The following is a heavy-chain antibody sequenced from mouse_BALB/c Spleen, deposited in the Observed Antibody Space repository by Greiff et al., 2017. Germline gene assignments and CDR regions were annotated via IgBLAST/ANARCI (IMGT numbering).Heavy chain of an antibody. Sequence: EVKLVESGGGLVQPKGSLKLSCAASGFTFNTYAMNWVRQAPGKGLEWVARIRSKSNNYATYYADSVKDRFTISRDDSQSMLYLQMNNLKTEDTAMYYCAGGYYGSFAYWGQGTLVTVSA. CDR3: AGGYYGSFAY. CDR2: IRSKSNNYAT. CDR1: GFTFNTYA. J-gene: IGHJ3*01. V-gene: IGHV10-1*02. D-gene: IGHD1-2*01.